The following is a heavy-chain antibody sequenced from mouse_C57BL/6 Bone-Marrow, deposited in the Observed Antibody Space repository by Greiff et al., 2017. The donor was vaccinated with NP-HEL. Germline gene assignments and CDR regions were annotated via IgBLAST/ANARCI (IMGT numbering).Heavy chain of an antibody. CDR1: GYTFTDYY. Sequence: QVQLKESGPELVKPGASVKISCKASGYTFTDYYINWVKQRPGQGLEWIGWIFPGSGSTYYNEKFKGKATLTVDKSSSTAYMLLSSLTSEDSAVYFCARMGVYDGYHWYFDVWGTGTTVTVSS. D-gene: IGHD2-3*01. CDR2: IFPGSGST. CDR3: ARMGVYDGYHWYFDV. V-gene: IGHV1-75*01. J-gene: IGHJ1*03.